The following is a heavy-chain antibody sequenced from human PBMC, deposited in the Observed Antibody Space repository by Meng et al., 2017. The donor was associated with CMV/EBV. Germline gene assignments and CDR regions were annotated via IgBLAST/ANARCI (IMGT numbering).Heavy chain of an antibody. CDR1: GYSFTSYW. D-gene: IGHD3-10*01. Sequence: GGSLRLSCKGSGYSFTSYWIGWVRQMPGKGLEWMGIIYPGDSDTRYSPSFQGQVTISADKSISTAYLQWSSLKASDTAMYYRAKWGPMVRRLYYFDFWGQGTPVTVSS. J-gene: IGHJ4*02. CDR3: AKWGPMVRRLYYFDF. CDR2: IYPGDSDT. V-gene: IGHV5-51*01.